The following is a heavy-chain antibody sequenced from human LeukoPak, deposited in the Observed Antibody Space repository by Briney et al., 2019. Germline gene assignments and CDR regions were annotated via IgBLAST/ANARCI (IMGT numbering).Heavy chain of an antibody. CDR3: STARDPGFYPDY. CDR1: GFTFGDYA. CDR2: IRSKAYGGTT. Sequence: PGRSLRLSCTASGFTFGDYAMSWFRQAPGKGLEWVGFIRSKAYGGTTEYAASVKGRFTISRDDSKSIAYLQMNSLKTEDTAVYYCSTARDPGFYPDYWGQGTLVTVSS. J-gene: IGHJ4*02. V-gene: IGHV3-49*03. D-gene: IGHD3-9*01.